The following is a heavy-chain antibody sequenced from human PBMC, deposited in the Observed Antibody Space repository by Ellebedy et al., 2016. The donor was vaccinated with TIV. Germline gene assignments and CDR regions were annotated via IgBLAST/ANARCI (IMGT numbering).Heavy chain of an antibody. V-gene: IGHV3-7*01. Sequence: GESLKISCAASGFSFRSYWMSWVRQAPGKGLEWVANIYQDGSDQYYVDSVKGRFTISRDNANNSLFLQMNSLRAEDTVVYYCARRGSYGDYAVQVNSWFDPWGRGTLVTVSS. CDR1: GFSFRSYW. CDR2: IYQDGSDQ. J-gene: IGHJ5*02. D-gene: IGHD4-17*01. CDR3: ARRGSYGDYAVQVNSWFDP.